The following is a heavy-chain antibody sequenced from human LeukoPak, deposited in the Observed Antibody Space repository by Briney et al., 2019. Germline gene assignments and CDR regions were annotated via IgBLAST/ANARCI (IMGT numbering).Heavy chain of an antibody. D-gene: IGHD4-23*01. V-gene: IGHV3-74*01. CDR2: INSDGSTT. CDR1: GFTFSSYW. J-gene: IGHJ4*02. CDR3: ARDKDYGSNSIPGY. Sequence: GGSLRLSCAASGFTFSSYWMHWVRQAPGKGLVWVSRINSDGSTTTYADSVKGRFTISRDNAKNTLYLQMHSLRAEDTAVYYCARDKDYGSNSIPGYWGQGTLVTVSS.